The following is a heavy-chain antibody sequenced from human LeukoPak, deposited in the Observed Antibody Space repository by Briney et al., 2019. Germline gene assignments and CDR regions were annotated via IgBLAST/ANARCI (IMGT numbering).Heavy chain of an antibody. CDR1: GFTFSTYW. J-gene: IGHJ1*01. Sequence: PGGSLRLSCAASGFTFSTYWMHWVRQAPGKGLLWVSRVSSDGSTTTYADSVKGRFTISRDNAKNTLFLQMNSLRAEDTAVYYCAAYDNSGYSGKYFQHWGQGTLVTVSS. CDR3: AAYDNSGYSGKYFQH. CDR2: VSSDGSTT. D-gene: IGHD3-22*01. V-gene: IGHV3-74*01.